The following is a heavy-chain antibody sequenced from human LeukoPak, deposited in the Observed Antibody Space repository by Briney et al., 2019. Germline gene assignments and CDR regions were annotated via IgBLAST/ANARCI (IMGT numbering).Heavy chain of an antibody. CDR3: ARDRELRFLEWFLTIDY. Sequence: ASVKVSCKASGYTFTSYGISWVRQAPGQGLEWMGWISAYNGNTNYAQKLQGRVTMTADTSTSTAYMELRSLRSDDTAVYYCARDRELRFLEWFLTIDYWGQGTLVTVSS. CDR2: ISAYNGNT. V-gene: IGHV1-18*01. CDR1: GYTFTSYG. J-gene: IGHJ4*02. D-gene: IGHD3-3*01.